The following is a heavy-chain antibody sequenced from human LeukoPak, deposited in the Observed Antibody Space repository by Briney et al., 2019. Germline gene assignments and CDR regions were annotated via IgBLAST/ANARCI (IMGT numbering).Heavy chain of an antibody. Sequence: ASVNVSCKASGYTFTSYYTHWVRQAPGQGLEWMGIINPSGGSTSYAQNFQGRVTMTRDTSMSTVYMELSSLRSEDTAVYYCARDLGGVSSGDFDYWGQGTLVTVSS. CDR3: ARDLGGVSSGDFDY. CDR1: GYTFTSYY. CDR2: INPSGGST. J-gene: IGHJ4*02. V-gene: IGHV1-46*01. D-gene: IGHD2-8*02.